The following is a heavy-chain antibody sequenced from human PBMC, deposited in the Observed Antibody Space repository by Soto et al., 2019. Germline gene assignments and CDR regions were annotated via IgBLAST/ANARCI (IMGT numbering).Heavy chain of an antibody. CDR1: GGSFSGYY. CDR2: INHSGST. J-gene: IGHJ4*02. D-gene: IGHD2-2*01. CDR3: ASSYYCSSTSCNPIGGFDY. V-gene: IGHV4-34*01. Sequence: SETLSLTCAVYGGSFSGYYWSWIRQPPGKGLEWIGEINHSGSTNYNPSLKSRVTISVDTSKNQFSLKLSSVTAADTAVYYCASSYYCSSTSCNPIGGFDYWGQGTLVTVSS.